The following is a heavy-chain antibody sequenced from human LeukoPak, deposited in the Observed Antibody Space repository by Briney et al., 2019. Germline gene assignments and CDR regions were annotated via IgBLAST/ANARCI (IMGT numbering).Heavy chain of an antibody. CDR2: ISGSGGST. Sequence: GGSLRLSCAASGFTFSSYAMSWVRQAPGKGLEWVSAISGSGGSTYYADSVKGRLTISRDNSKNTLYLQMNSLRAEDTAVYYCAKPYYDFWSGYSARDYWGQGTLVTVSS. D-gene: IGHD3-3*01. CDR3: AKPYYDFWSGYSARDY. J-gene: IGHJ4*02. V-gene: IGHV3-23*01. CDR1: GFTFSSYA.